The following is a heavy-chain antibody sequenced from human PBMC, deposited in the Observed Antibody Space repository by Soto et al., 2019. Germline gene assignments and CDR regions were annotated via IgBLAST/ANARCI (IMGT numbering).Heavy chain of an antibody. J-gene: IGHJ6*03. CDR2: ISSSGSTI. D-gene: IGHD4-17*01. CDR3: ARDPSIRDPTSDYYYYYYMDV. CDR1: GFTFSDYY. Sequence: GGSLRLSCAASGFTFSDYYMSWIRQAPGKGLEWVSYISSSGSTIYYADSVKGRFTISRDNAKNSLYLQMNSLRAEDTAVYYCARDPSIRDPTSDYYYYYYMDVWGKGTTVTVSS. V-gene: IGHV3-11*01.